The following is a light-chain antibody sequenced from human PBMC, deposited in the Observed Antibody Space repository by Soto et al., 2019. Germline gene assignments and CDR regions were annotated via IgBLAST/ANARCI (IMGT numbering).Light chain of an antibody. CDR3: SSYTTSSTLLYV. CDR2: EVS. Sequence: QSALTQPASVSGSPGQSITISCTGTSSDVGGYNSVSWYQQHPGKAPKLMNYEVSNRPSGVSNRFSGSKSSNTASLTISGLQAEDEADYFCSSYTTSSTLLYVFGPGTKVTVL. J-gene: IGLJ1*01. CDR1: SSDVGGYNS. V-gene: IGLV2-14*01.